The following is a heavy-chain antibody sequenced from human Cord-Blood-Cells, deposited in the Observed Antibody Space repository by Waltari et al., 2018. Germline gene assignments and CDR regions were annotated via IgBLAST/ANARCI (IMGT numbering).Heavy chain of an antibody. V-gene: IGHV3-30*18. CDR2: ISYDGSNK. CDR3: AKDGFRWADFDY. Sequence: QVQLVESGGGAVQPGRSLRLSCAASGFTFSSYGMHWVRQAPGKGLEWVAVISYDGSNKYYADSVKGRFTISRDNSKNTLYLQMNSLRAEDTAVYYCAKDGFRWADFDYWGQGTLVTVSS. J-gene: IGHJ4*02. CDR1: GFTFSSYG. D-gene: IGHD1-26*01.